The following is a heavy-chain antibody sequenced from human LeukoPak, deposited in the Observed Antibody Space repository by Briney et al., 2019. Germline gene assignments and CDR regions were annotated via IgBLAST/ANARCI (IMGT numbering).Heavy chain of an antibody. V-gene: IGHV3-21*04. CDR3: AKADYYYYMDV. J-gene: IGHJ6*03. Sequence: GGSLRLSCEASGFSFSSYNMDWVRQTPGKGLEWISSITTSSSYTFYADSVKGRFTISRDNSKNTLYLQMNSLRAEDTAVYYCAKADYYYYMDVWGKGTTVTVSS. CDR1: GFSFSSYN. CDR2: ITTSSSYT.